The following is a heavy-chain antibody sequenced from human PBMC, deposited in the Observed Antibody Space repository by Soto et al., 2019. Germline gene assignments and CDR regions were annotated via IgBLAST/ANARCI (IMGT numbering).Heavy chain of an antibody. CDR1: GYTFTGYY. D-gene: IGHD6-6*01. J-gene: IGHJ4*02. Sequence: ASVKVSCKASGYTFTGYYMHWVRQAPGQGLEWMGWINPNSGGTNYAQKFQGWVTMTRDTSISTAYMELNRLTSDDTAVYYCASDIAATTTTPQWNFAYWGQGTLVTV. CDR2: INPNSGGT. CDR3: ASDIAATTTTPQWNFAY. V-gene: IGHV1-2*04.